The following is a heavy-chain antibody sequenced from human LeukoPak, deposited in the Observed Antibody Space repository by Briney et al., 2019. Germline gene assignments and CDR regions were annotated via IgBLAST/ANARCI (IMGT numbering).Heavy chain of an antibody. V-gene: IGHV4-61*02. D-gene: IGHD3-3*01. CDR1: GGSISSGSYY. J-gene: IGHJ4*02. Sequence: SQTLSLTCTVSGGSISSGSYYWSWIRQPAGKGLEWNGRIYTSGSTNYNPSLKSRVTISVDTSKNQFSLKLSSVTAADTAVYYCARTQYDFWSGTYYFDYWGQGTLVTVSS. CDR2: IYTSGST. CDR3: ARTQYDFWSGTYYFDY.